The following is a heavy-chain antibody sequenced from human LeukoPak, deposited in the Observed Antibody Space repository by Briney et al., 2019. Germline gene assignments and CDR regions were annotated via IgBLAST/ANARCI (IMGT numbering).Heavy chain of an antibody. Sequence: SETLSLTCTVSGGSISSSSYYWGWIRQPPGKGLEWIGSTYYSGSTYYNPSLKSRVTISVDTSKNQFSLKLSSVTAADTAVYYCARSVKTGTDRNDAFDIWGQGTMVTVSS. CDR3: ARSVKTGTDRNDAFDI. D-gene: IGHD1-1*01. J-gene: IGHJ3*02. CDR2: TYYSGST. V-gene: IGHV4-39*07. CDR1: GGSISSSSYY.